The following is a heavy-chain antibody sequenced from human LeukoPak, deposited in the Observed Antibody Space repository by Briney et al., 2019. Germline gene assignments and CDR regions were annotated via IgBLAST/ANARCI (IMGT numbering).Heavy chain of an antibody. J-gene: IGHJ3*02. Sequence: GGSLRLSCAASGFTFSSYAMSWVRQAPGKGLEWVSAINGSGRSTYYADSVKGRFTISRDNSKNPLYLQMNSLTAEDTAVYYCARRGSSWYHGRAFDIWGQGTMVTVSS. CDR2: INGSGRST. D-gene: IGHD6-13*01. CDR3: ARRGSSWYHGRAFDI. CDR1: GFTFSSYA. V-gene: IGHV3-23*01.